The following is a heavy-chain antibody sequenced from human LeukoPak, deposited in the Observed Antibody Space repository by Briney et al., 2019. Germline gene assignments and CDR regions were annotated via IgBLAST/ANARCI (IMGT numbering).Heavy chain of an antibody. CDR1: GYTFTSYD. Sequence: ASVKVSCKASGYTFTSYDINWVRQATGQGLEWMGWMNPNSGNTGYAQKFQGRVTMTRNTSISTAYMELSSLRSEDTAVYYCARDRGGIGRRYCSSTSCQYYFDYWGQGTLVTVSS. V-gene: IGHV1-8*01. D-gene: IGHD2-2*01. CDR2: MNPNSGNT. CDR3: ARDRGGIGRRYCSSTSCQYYFDY. J-gene: IGHJ4*02.